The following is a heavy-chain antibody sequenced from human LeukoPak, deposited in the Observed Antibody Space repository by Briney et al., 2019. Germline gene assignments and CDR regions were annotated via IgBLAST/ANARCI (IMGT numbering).Heavy chain of an antibody. V-gene: IGHV4-39*07. CDR1: GGSITRSSYY. D-gene: IGHD3-22*01. CDR3: ARGISDSSGQNWFVP. CDR2: IYYSGST. Sequence: PSETLSLTCTVSGGSITRSSYYWGWIRQPPGKGLEWIGSIYYSGSTQYKSSLKSRVTILVDTSKNQFSLKLSAVTAADTAVYYCARGISDSSGQNWFVPWGQGTLVTVSS. J-gene: IGHJ5*02.